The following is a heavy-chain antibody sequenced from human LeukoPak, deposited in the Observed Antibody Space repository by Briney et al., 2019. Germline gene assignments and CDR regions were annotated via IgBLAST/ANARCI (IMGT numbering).Heavy chain of an antibody. V-gene: IGHV4-39*07. Sequence: PSETLSPTCTVSGGSISSSSYYWGWIRQPPGKGLEWIGSIYYSGSTYYNPSLKSRVTISVDTSKNQFSLKLSSVTAADTAVYYCARGVGTMIVVVMNFDYWGQGTLVTVSS. J-gene: IGHJ4*02. CDR3: ARGVGTMIVVVMNFDY. CDR2: IYYSGST. D-gene: IGHD3-22*01. CDR1: GGSISSSSYY.